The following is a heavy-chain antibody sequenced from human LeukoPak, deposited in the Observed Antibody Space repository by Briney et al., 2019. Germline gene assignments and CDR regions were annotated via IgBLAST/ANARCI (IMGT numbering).Heavy chain of an antibody. J-gene: IGHJ3*02. Sequence: GEALKISCKVSGYTFTTYWIGWGRQMPGKGLEWMGIIYPADSDTRYSPSFQGQVTISVDKSITTAYLQSSSLKAPDTAIYYCARIRELHLNAFDIWGQGTMVTVSS. CDR1: GYTFTTYW. CDR2: IYPADSDT. D-gene: IGHD1-26*01. CDR3: ARIRELHLNAFDI. V-gene: IGHV5-51*01.